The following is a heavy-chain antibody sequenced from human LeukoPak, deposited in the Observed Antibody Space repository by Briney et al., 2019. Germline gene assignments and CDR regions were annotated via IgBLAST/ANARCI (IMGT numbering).Heavy chain of an antibody. CDR1: GFTFSTYG. D-gene: IGHD3-10*01. Sequence: PGRSLRLSCAASGFTFSTYGMHWVRQAPGKGLEWVAVISYDGSNKYYADSVKGRFTISRDNSKNTLFLQMNSLRSEDTAVYYCARDRAMVRGVILSNWFDPWGQGTLVTVSS. J-gene: IGHJ5*02. CDR2: ISYDGSNK. CDR3: ARDRAMVRGVILSNWFDP. V-gene: IGHV3-30*03.